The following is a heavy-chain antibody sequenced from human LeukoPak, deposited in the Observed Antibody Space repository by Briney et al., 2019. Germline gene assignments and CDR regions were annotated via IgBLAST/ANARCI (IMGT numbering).Heavy chain of an antibody. CDR2: LIGNGDNT. J-gene: IGHJ6*02. Sequence: GGSLRLSCATSGFTFSNFAMSWVRQAPGKGLEWVSALIGNGDNTLYADSVRGRFTIPRDNFMNPLHLLINSLTADDTAVYYCVKGRGMDVWGQGTTVTVSS. V-gene: IGHV3-23*01. CDR3: VKGRGMDV. CDR1: GFTFSNFA.